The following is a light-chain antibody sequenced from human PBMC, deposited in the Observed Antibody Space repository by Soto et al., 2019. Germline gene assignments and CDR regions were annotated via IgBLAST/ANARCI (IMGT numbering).Light chain of an antibody. Sequence: QSVLTQPASVSGSPGQSITISCTGTSSDVGGYNYVSWYQQHPGKAPKLMIYDVSNRPSGVSNRFSGSKSGNTASLTISGLQAGDEADYYCNSYTSSSAHVVFGGGTKLTVL. CDR1: SSDVGGYNY. CDR3: NSYTSSSAHVV. V-gene: IGLV2-14*01. CDR2: DVS. J-gene: IGLJ2*01.